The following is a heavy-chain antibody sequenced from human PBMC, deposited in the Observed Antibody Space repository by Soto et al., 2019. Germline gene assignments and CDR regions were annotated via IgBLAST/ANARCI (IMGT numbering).Heavy chain of an antibody. V-gene: IGHV4-34*01. Sequence: SETLSLTCAVYGGSFSGYYWSWIRQPPGKGLEWIGEINHSGSTNYNPTLKSRVTISVDTSKNQFSLKLSSVTAADTAVYYCARGLVTMVRGVIFDYWGQGTLVTVSS. CDR3: ARGLVTMVRGVIFDY. D-gene: IGHD3-10*01. J-gene: IGHJ4*02. CDR1: GGSFSGYY. CDR2: INHSGST.